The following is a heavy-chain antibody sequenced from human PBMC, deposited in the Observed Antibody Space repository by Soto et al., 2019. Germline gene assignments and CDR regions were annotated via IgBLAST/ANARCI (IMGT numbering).Heavy chain of an antibody. V-gene: IGHV1-3*01. CDR2: INAGNGNT. CDR3: ASSNIVAAPYGMDV. CDR1: GYTFTSYD. J-gene: IGHJ6*02. D-gene: IGHD6-13*01. Sequence: ASVKVSCKASGYTFTSYDINWVRQATGQRLEWMGWINAGNGNTKYSQKFQGRVTITRDTSASTAYMELSSLRSEDTAVYYCASSNIVAAPYGMDVWGQGTTVTVSS.